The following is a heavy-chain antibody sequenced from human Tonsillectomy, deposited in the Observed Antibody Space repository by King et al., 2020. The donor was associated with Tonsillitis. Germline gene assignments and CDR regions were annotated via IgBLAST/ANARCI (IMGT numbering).Heavy chain of an antibody. CDR3: ARNPGSCSSSNCYPYYGLDV. Sequence: GGGGGGAGGWGKVSGRAWGGGLSRAGVSWGRQAPGQGLEWMGDVTPRLGQPKYAQKFQGRLTITADESTTTAYMEFTSLRSDDTAVYYCARNPGSCSSSNCYPYYGLDVWGQGTTVTVSS. CDR2: VTPRLGQP. D-gene: IGHD2-2*01. J-gene: IGHJ6*02. CDR1: GGGLSRAG. V-gene: IGHV1-69*01.